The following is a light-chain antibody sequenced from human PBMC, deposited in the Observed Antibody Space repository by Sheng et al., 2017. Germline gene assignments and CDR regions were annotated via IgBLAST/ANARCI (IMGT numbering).Light chain of an antibody. Sequence: SYELTQPPSVSVAPGKTARISCGGNNIGGKRVHWYQQQPGQAPVVVVYDDSDRPSGIPERFSGSNSGNTATLTISRTQAVDEADYYCQAWDSSTAVFGGGTKLTVL. J-gene: IGLJ3*02. CDR2: DDS. V-gene: IGLV3-21*01. CDR1: NIGGKR. CDR3: QAWDSSTAV.